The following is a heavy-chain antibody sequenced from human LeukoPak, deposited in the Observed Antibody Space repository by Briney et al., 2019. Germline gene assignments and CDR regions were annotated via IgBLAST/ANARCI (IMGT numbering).Heavy chain of an antibody. Sequence: SETLSLTCAVYGGSFSGYYWCWIRQSPGKGLEWIGEINHSGSTNYNPSLKSRVTISVDTSKNQFSLKLGSVTAADTAVYYCTYSGSNYPDYWGQGTLVTVSS. CDR2: INHSGST. D-gene: IGHD1-26*01. CDR1: GGSFSGYY. V-gene: IGHV4-34*01. J-gene: IGHJ4*02. CDR3: TYSGSNYPDY.